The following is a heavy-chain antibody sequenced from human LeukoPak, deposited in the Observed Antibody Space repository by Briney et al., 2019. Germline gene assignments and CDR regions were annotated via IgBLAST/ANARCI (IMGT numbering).Heavy chain of an antibody. V-gene: IGHV3-11*05. D-gene: IGHD6-13*01. CDR3: ARGTLKAAATDFDY. CDR2: ISGSSTYT. J-gene: IGHJ4*02. CDR1: GFTFSDYY. Sequence: GGSLRLSCAASGFTFSDYYMSWIRQAPGKGLEWVSYISGSSTYTNYADSVKGRFTISRDNAKNSVYLQKMSLRAEDTAVYYCARGTLKAAATDFDYWGQGTLVTVSS.